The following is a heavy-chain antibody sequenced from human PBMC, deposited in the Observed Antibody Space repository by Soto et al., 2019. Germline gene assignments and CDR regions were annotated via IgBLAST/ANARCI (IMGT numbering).Heavy chain of an antibody. V-gene: IGHV3-23*01. J-gene: IGHJ4*02. CDR2: ISGSGGST. CDR3: AKDRRDRFLEWLLYFDY. D-gene: IGHD3-3*01. CDR1: GFTFSSYA. Sequence: GGSLRLSCAASGFTFSSYAMSWVRQAPGKGLEWVSAISGSGGSTYYADSVKGRFTISRDNSKNTLYLQMNSLRAEDTAVYYCAKDRRDRFLEWLLYFDYWGQGTLVTVSS.